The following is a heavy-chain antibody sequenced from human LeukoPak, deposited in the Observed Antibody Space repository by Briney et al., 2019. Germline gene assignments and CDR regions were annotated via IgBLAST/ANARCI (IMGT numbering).Heavy chain of an antibody. CDR2: ISRSSDTR. CDR1: GFIFSSYS. D-gene: IGHD5-24*01. CDR3: ARGRDYAFDI. V-gene: IGHV3-48*02. J-gene: IGHJ3*02. Sequence: GGSLRLSCAASGFIFSSYSMNWVRQAPGKGLEWVSYISRSSDTRYYADSVQGRSTISRDNAQNSLYLQMNSLRDEDTAVYYCARGRDYAFDIWGQGTMVTVSS.